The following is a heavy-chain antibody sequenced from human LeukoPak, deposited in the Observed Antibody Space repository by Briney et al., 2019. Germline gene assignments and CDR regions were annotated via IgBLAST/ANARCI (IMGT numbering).Heavy chain of an antibody. J-gene: IGHJ6*03. V-gene: IGHV4-39*01. CDR2: IYYSGST. CDR1: GGSISSSSYY. Sequence: SETLSLTCTVSGGSISSSSYYWGWIRQPPGKGLEWIGSIYYSGSTYYNPSLKSRVTISVDTSKSQFSLKLSSVTAADTAVYYCARQLRFLVDYYYYMDVWGKGTTATVSS. CDR3: ARQLRFLVDYYYYMDV. D-gene: IGHD3-3*01.